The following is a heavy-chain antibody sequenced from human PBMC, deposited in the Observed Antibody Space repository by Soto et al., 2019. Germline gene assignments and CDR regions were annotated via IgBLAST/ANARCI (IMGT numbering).Heavy chain of an antibody. D-gene: IGHD3-3*01. CDR2: IYHSGST. V-gene: IGHV4-30-2*01. Sequence: PSETLSLTCAVSGGSISSGGYSWSWIRQPPGKGLEWIGYIYHSGSTYYNPSLKSRVTISVDRSKNQFSLKLSSVTAADTAVYYCARDFVGVTIFGVVHLADAFDIWGQGTMVTVSS. J-gene: IGHJ3*02. CDR3: ARDFVGVTIFGVVHLADAFDI. CDR1: GGSISSGGYS.